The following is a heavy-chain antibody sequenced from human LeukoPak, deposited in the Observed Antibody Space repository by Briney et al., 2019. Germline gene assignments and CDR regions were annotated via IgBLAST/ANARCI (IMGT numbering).Heavy chain of an antibody. CDR2: IIPILGIA. CDR1: GGTLSSYA. CDR3: ARDFAAAAGRDY. Sequence: PWASVKVACKVSGGTLSSYAISWVRQAPGQGLEWMGRIIPILGIANYAQKFQGRVTITADKSTSTAYMKLSSLRSEDTAVYYCARDFAAAAGRDYWGQGTLVTVSS. D-gene: IGHD6-13*01. V-gene: IGHV1-69*04. J-gene: IGHJ4*02.